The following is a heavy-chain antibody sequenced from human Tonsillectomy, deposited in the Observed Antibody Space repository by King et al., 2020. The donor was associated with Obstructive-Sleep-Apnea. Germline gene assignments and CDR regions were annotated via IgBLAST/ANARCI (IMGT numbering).Heavy chain of an antibody. Sequence: QLVESGAEVKKPGASLKVSCKSSGYTFTSYGISWVRQAPGQGLDWRGWIIAYNGNTNYAQKLQGRVTMTTDTSTSTAYMELRSLRSDDTAVYYCARAKLSDYYDRRYYFDYWGQGTLVTVSS. D-gene: IGHD3-22*01. CDR2: IIAYNGNT. J-gene: IGHJ4*02. V-gene: IGHV1-18*04. CDR1: GYTFTSYG. CDR3: ARAKLSDYYDRRYYFDY.